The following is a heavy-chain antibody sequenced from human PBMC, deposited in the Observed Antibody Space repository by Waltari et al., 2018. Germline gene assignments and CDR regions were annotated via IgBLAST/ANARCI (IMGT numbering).Heavy chain of an antibody. CDR3: ARDLLPLGVATPKTLDV. J-gene: IGHJ6*04. CDR2: IIPIFGTA. V-gene: IGHV1-69*13. Sequence: QVQLVQSGAEVKKPGSSVKVSCKASGGTFSSYAISWLRQAPGQGLEWMGRIIPIFGTANYAQKFQGRVTITADKSTSTAYMELSSLRSEDTAVYYCARDLLPLGVATPKTLDVWGKGTTVTISS. CDR1: GGTFSSYA. D-gene: IGHD3-16*01.